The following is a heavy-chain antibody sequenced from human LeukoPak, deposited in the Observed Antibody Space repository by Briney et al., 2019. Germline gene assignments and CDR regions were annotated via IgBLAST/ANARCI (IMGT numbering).Heavy chain of an antibody. CDR2: IDPSDSYT. V-gene: IGHV5-10-1*01. J-gene: IGHJ4*02. Sequence: GESLKISCKGSGYSFTSHWISWVRQMPGEGLEWMGTIDPSDSYTNYSPSFQGHVTISADKSISTAYLQWSSLKASDTAMYYCARHAVVTAVDYWGQGTLVTVSS. CDR1: GYSFTSHW. CDR3: ARHAVVTAVDY. D-gene: IGHD2-21*02.